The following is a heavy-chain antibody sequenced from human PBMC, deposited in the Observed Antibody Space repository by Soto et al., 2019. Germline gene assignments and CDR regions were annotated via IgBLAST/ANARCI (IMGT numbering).Heavy chain of an antibody. Sequence: QITLKASGPPLVKPTQTLTLTCTFSGFSRSSTRMAVGWIRQPPGKALEWLALIYWDDDKRYSPFLKSRLTITKDTSKNQVVLTMSNMDPVDTARSYCAHIVVAGLGYYFDYWGQGTLVTVSS. CDR1: GFSRSSTRMA. CDR2: IYWDDDK. D-gene: IGHD6-19*01. V-gene: IGHV2-5*02. CDR3: AHIVVAGLGYYFDY. J-gene: IGHJ4*02.